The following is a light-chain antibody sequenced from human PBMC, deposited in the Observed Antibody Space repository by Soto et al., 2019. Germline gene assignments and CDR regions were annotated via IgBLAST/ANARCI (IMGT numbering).Light chain of an antibody. CDR2: VSI. CDR1: GSNIGACYD. J-gene: IGLJ1*01. V-gene: IGLV1-40*01. CDR3: QSYDSSPSGYV. Sequence: QSVLTQPPSVSGAPGQRVTISCTGTGSNIGACYDVHWYQHHPGTAPKLLIFVSINRPSGVPDRFSGSKSGTSSSLAISGLRAEDEADYYCQSYDSSPSGYVFGTGTKLTVL.